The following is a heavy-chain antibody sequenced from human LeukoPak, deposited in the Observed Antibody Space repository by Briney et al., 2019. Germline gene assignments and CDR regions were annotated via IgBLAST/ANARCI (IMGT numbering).Heavy chain of an antibody. J-gene: IGHJ4*02. V-gene: IGHV4-61*01. Sequence: SETLSLTCTVSGYSISSSYYWSWIRQPPGKGLEWIAYIHYSGSTNYNPSLKSRVTISVDTSKKQFSLKLSSVTSADTAVYYCAKGLQQWDDWGQGTLVTVSS. CDR2: IHYSGST. CDR1: GYSISSSYY. D-gene: IGHD6-13*01. CDR3: AKGLQQWDD.